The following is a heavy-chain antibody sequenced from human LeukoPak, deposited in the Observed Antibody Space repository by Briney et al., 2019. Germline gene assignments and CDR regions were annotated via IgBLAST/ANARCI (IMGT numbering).Heavy chain of an antibody. D-gene: IGHD2-2*01. V-gene: IGHV3-23*01. CDR2: ISGSGDST. Sequence: GGSLRLSCAASGFTFSSYAMSWVRQAPGKGLEWVSTISGSGDSTYYADSVKGRFTISRDNSKNTLHLQMNSLRVEDTAVYYCAKGGTGYCSRTSCLYYFDYWGQGTLVTVSS. CDR1: GFTFSSYA. CDR3: AKGGTGYCSRTSCLYYFDY. J-gene: IGHJ4*02.